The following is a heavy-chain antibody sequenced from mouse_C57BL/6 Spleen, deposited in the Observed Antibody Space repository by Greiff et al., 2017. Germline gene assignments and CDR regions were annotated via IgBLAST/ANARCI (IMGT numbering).Heavy chain of an antibody. D-gene: IGHD2-4*01. CDR2: IDPEDGET. V-gene: IGHV14-2*01. CDR1: GFNIKDYY. J-gene: IGHJ3*01. CDR3: ARGYYDYDDFY. Sequence: EVQLQQSGAELVKPGASVKLSCTASGFNIKDYYMHWVKQRTEQGLEWIGRIDPEDGETKYALKFQGKATITADTSSNTAYLQLSSLTSEDTAVYYCARGYYDYDDFYWGQGTLVTVSA.